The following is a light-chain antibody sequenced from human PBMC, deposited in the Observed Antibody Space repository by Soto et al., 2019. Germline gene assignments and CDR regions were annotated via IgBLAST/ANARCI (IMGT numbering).Light chain of an antibody. CDR1: SSDVGGYNY. V-gene: IGLV2-11*01. CDR3: CSHAGSSAV. CDR2: DVS. Sequence: QSALTQPRSVSGSPGQSVTISCTGTSSDVGGYNYVSWYQQHPGKAPKLMIYDVSKRPSGVPDRFSGSKSGNTASLTISGLQAEDEDDYYCCSHAGSSAVFGTGTKVTVL. J-gene: IGLJ1*01.